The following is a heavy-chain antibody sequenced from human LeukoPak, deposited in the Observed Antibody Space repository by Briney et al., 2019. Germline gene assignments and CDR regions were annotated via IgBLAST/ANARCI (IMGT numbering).Heavy chain of an antibody. D-gene: IGHD5-12*01. J-gene: IGHJ5*02. Sequence: GGPLRLFCAAAGFTFSSYAMSWARQAPGKGLEWVSAISGSGGSTYYADSVKGRFTISRDNSKNTLYLQTNRLRAEDTDVYYCAKDLGHSRSGYSGYYWFDPWGQGTLVTVSS. CDR1: GFTFSSYA. CDR3: AKDLGHSRSGYSGYYWFDP. CDR2: ISGSGGST. V-gene: IGHV3-23*01.